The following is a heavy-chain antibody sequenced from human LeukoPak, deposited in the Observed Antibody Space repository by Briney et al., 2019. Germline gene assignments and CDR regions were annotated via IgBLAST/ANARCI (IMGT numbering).Heavy chain of an antibody. CDR1: GFTVSSNY. CDR2: IYSGGST. V-gene: IGHV3-66*01. D-gene: IGHD2-15*01. J-gene: IGHJ4*02. Sequence: GGSLRLSCAASGFTVSSNYMSWVRQAPGKGLEWVSVIYSGGSTYYADSVKGRFTISRDNSKNTLYLQMSSLRAEDTAVYYCARERSGYFDYWGQGTLVTVSS. CDR3: ARERSGYFDY.